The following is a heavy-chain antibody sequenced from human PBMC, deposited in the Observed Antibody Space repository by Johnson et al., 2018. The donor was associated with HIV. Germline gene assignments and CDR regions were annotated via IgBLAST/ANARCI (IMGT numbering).Heavy chain of an antibody. Sequence: EKLVESGGGLVQPGGSLRLSCAASGITFSDYYMSWIRQAPGKGLEWVSVIYSGGSTYYADSVKGRFTISRDNSKNTLYLQMNGLRAEDTAVYYCARERGRIAADAFDIWGQGTMVTVSS. CDR3: ARERGRIAADAFDI. CDR2: IYSGGST. CDR1: GITFSDYY. V-gene: IGHV3-66*02. J-gene: IGHJ3*02. D-gene: IGHD6-13*01.